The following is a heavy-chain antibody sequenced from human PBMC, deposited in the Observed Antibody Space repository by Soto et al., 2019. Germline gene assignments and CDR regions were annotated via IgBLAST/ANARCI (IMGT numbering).Heavy chain of an antibody. CDR3: AASCVSCGRFPSYCMHV. CDR1: GDCIRSYY. D-gene: IGHD3-3*01. V-gene: IGHV4-59*12. CDR2: IYYSGST. Sequence: PSETLSLASTVAGDCIRSYYWTWIRQPPGKGLEWIGYIYYSGSTNYNPSLKSRVTISVDTSKNQFSLKLSSVTAADTAVYYCAASCVSCGRFPSYCMHVSGPAPTVTLSS. J-gene: IGHJ6*02.